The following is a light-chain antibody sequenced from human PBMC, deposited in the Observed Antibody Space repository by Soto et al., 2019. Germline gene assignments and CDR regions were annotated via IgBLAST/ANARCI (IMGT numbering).Light chain of an antibody. CDR2: KAS. Sequence: DIQTTQSPSTLSASVGDRVTITCLASQSISSWLAWYQQKPGKAPKLLIYKASSLESGVPSRFSGSGSGTEFTLTISSLQPDDFATYYCQQYNSYPWTFGQGTKVDI. V-gene: IGKV1-5*03. CDR3: QQYNSYPWT. CDR1: QSISSW. J-gene: IGKJ1*01.